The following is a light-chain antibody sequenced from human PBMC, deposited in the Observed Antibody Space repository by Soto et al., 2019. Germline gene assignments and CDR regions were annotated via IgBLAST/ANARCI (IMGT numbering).Light chain of an antibody. CDR2: GAS. J-gene: IGKJ1*01. CDR3: QQYGSSWT. Sequence: VLTQSPGTLSLSPAERATLSCRASQSVSSSYLAWYQQKPGQAPRLLIYGASSRATGIPDRFSGSGSGTDFTLTISRLEPEDFAVYYCQQYGSSWTFGQGTKVDIK. CDR1: QSVSSSY. V-gene: IGKV3-20*01.